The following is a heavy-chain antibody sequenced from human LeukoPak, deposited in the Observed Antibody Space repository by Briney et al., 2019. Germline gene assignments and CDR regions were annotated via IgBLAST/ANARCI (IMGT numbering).Heavy chain of an antibody. Sequence: SETLSLTCTVSGDSISSYYWSWIRQPAGKGLEWIGRIYTSGSTNYNPSLKSRVTMSVDTSKNQFSLKLSSVTAADTAVYYCARGIGYCSGGSCYNYGMDVWGQGTTVTVSS. CDR3: ARGIGYCSGGSCYNYGMDV. D-gene: IGHD2-15*01. CDR1: GDSISSYY. J-gene: IGHJ6*02. V-gene: IGHV4-4*07. CDR2: IYTSGST.